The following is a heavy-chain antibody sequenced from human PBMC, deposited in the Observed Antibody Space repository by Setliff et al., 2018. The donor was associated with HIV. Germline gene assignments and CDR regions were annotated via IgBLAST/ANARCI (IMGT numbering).Heavy chain of an antibody. CDR1: GGSISSGSYY. CDR3: ASSWSRVPSYGMDV. Sequence: PSETLSLTCTVSGGSISSGSYYWSWIRQPAGKGLEWIGTIHYSGSNVYSPSFKSRVSMSIDTSNDQFSLKLRSVTAADRAVYYCASSWSRVPSYGMDVWGQGTTVTVSS. J-gene: IGHJ6*02. V-gene: IGHV4-61*10. D-gene: IGHD6-13*01. CDR2: IHYSGSN.